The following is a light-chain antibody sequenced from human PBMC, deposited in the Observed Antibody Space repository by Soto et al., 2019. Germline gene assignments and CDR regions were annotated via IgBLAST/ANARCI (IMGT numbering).Light chain of an antibody. CDR1: QSIGSW. Sequence: DIQMTQSPSTLSGSVGAIVICTWRASQSIGSWLAWYQQRPGKAPKSLIFAASSLQSGVSSRFSCSGSGTEFTLTISNLQPEDLATYFCQQYDRFPNTFGQGTRLEIK. J-gene: IGKJ5*01. CDR2: AAS. V-gene: IGKV1-5*01. CDR3: QQYDRFPNT.